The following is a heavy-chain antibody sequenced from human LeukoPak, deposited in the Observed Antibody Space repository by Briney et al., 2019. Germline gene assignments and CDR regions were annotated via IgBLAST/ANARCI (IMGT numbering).Heavy chain of an antibody. CDR2: IHTSGST. Sequence: SETLSLTCTVSGGSISSYYWNWIRQPAGKGLEWIGRIHTSGSTNYNPSLKSRVTMSVDTSKNKFSLKLSSVTAADTAVYYCARGRRGPYGSGSYYYYYYYYMDVWGKGTTVTVSS. J-gene: IGHJ6*03. V-gene: IGHV4-4*07. D-gene: IGHD3-10*01. CDR3: ARGRRGPYGSGSYYYYYYYYMDV. CDR1: GGSISSYY.